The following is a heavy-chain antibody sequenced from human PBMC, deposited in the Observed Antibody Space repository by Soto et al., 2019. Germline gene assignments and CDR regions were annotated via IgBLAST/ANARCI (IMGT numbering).Heavy chain of an antibody. CDR1: GGSISSGGYY. CDR3: ASVDYGGNSAEYFQH. J-gene: IGHJ1*01. V-gene: IGHV4-31*03. Sequence: SETLSLTGTVSGGSISSGGYYWSWIRQHPGKGLEWIGYIYYSGRTYYNPSLQSRVVISVDTSKNQFSLKLSSVTAADTAVYYCASVDYGGNSAEYFQHWGQGTLVTVSS. D-gene: IGHD4-17*01. CDR2: IYYSGRT.